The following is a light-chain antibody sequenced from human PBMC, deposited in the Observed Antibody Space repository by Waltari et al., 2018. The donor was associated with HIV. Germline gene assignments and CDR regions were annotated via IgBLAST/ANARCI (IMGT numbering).Light chain of an antibody. V-gene: IGLV2-8*01. Sequence: QSALTQPPSASGSPGQSVTISCTGTSSDVGRYDYVSWSHQHPGKAPKLLIFEVNTRPSGVPDRFSGSKSGNTASLTVSGLQAEDEAEYSCSSYAGINPVVFGGGTKLTVL. CDR2: EVN. CDR1: SSDVGRYDY. J-gene: IGLJ2*01. CDR3: SSYAGINPVV.